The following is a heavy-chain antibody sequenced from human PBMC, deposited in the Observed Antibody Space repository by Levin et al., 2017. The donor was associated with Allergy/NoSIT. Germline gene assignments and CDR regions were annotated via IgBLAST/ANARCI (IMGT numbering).Heavy chain of an antibody. V-gene: IGHV4-59*01. CDR1: GGSISSYY. CDR3: ARYCSSSNCFYPYYYYGMDV. D-gene: IGHD2-15*01. Sequence: KASETLSLTCTVSGGSISSYYWSWIRQPPGKGLEWIGYIYYSGSTNYNPSLKSRVTISVDTSKNQFSLKLSSVTAADTAVYYCARYCSSSNCFYPYYYYGMDVWGQGTTVTVSS. J-gene: IGHJ6*02. CDR2: IYYSGST.